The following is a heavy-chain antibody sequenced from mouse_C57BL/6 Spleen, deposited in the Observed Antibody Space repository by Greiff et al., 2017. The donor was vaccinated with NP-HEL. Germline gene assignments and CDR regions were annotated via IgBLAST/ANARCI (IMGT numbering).Heavy chain of an antibody. CDR2: IRSKSSNYAT. J-gene: IGHJ3*01. Sequence: EVQLVESGGGLVQPKGSLKLSCAASGFTFNTYAMHWVRQAPGKGLEWVARIRSKSSNYATYYADSVKDRFTISRDDSQSMLYLQMNNLKTEDTAMYYCVRDGYYGSSSWFAYWGQGTLVTVSA. CDR3: VRDGYYGSSSWFAY. V-gene: IGHV10-3*01. CDR1: GFTFNTYA. D-gene: IGHD1-1*01.